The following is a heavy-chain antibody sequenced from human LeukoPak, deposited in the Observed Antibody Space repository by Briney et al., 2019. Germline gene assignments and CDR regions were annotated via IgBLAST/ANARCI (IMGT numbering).Heavy chain of an antibody. CDR3: ARDRNWEESFDY. CDR1: GYTFTGYY. D-gene: IGHD7-27*01. J-gene: IGHJ4*02. CDR2: INPNSGGT. Sequence: ASVKVSCKASGYTFTGYYMHWVRQAPGQGLEWMGWINPNSGGTNYAQKFQGRVTMTRDTSISTAYMELSRLRSDDTAVYYCARDRNWEESFDYWGQGTLVTVSS. V-gene: IGHV1-2*02.